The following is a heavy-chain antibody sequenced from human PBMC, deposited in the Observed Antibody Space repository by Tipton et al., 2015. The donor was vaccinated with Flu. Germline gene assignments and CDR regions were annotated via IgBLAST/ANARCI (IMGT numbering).Heavy chain of an antibody. J-gene: IGHJ4*02. D-gene: IGHD3-10*01. CDR1: GSTFSDYW. CDR3: VRKGFGDY. Sequence: SLRLSCAASGSTFSDYWMAWVRQAPGKGLEWVANIKQDGSERYYVDSVKGRFTISRDNAKNSLFLQMNSLRAEDTAVYYCVRKGFGDYWGQGILVTVSS. V-gene: IGHV3-7*01. CDR2: IKQDGSER.